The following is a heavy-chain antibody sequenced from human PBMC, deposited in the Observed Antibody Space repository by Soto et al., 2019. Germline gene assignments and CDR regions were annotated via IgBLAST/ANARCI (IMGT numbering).Heavy chain of an antibody. Sequence: GGSLRLSCAASGFTFSSYAMHWVRQAPGKGLEWVVVISYDGSNKYYADSVKGRFTISRDNSKNTLYLQMNSLRAEDMSAYYCARGAAAALHVDYWGQGTLVTVSS. J-gene: IGHJ4*02. D-gene: IGHD6-13*01. CDR2: ISYDGSNK. V-gene: IGHV3-30-3*01. CDR1: GFTFSSYA. CDR3: ARGAAAALHVDY.